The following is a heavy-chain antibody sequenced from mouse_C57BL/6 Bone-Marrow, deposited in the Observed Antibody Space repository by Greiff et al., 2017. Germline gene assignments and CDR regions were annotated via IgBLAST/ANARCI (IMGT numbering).Heavy chain of an antibody. CDR3: ARRTAQAPFDY. D-gene: IGHD3-2*02. V-gene: IGHV1-20*01. CDR2: INPYNGDT. J-gene: IGHJ2*01. CDR1: GYSFTGYF. Sequence: VQLQQSGPELVKPGDSVKISCKASGYSFTGYFMNWVMQSHGKSLEWIGRINPYNGDTFYNQKFKGKATLTVDKSSSTAHMELRSLTSEDSAVYYCARRTAQAPFDYWSQGTTLTVSS.